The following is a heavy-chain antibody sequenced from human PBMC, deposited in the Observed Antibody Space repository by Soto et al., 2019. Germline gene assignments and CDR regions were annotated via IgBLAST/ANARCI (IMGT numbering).Heavy chain of an antibody. J-gene: IGHJ3*02. V-gene: IGHV3-48*01. D-gene: IGHD3-22*01. CDR2: IGYSGTTI. Sequence: GGSLRLSCAASGFTFSRYTMNWVRQAPGKGLEWVSYIGYSGTTIYYADSVKGRFTISRDNSRNSLYLQMNSLRAEDTAVYYCARGTPRIVVVIELAFDIWGQGTMVTVSS. CDR3: ARGTPRIVVVIELAFDI. CDR1: GFTFSRYT.